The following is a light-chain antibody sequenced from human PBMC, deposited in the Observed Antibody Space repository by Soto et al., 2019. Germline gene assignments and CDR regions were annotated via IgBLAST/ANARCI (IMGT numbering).Light chain of an antibody. CDR1: CSDVGGYNY. V-gene: IGLV2-14*01. CDR3: SSYTSTSTXXV. Sequence: QSVLTQPASVSGSPGQSITISCTGTCSDVGGYNYVSWYQQHPGNAPKLMIFEVSNRPSGVSNRFSGSKSGNTASLTISGLQAADEADYYCSSYTSTSTXXVFGTGT. CDR2: EVS. J-gene: IGLJ1*01.